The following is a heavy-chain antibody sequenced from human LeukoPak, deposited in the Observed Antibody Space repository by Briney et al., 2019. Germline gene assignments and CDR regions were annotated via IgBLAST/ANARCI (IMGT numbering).Heavy chain of an antibody. J-gene: IGHJ4*02. CDR2: ISAHSGNT. D-gene: IGHD6-13*01. Sequence: GASVKVSCKASGYAFTTYGISWVRQAPGQGLEWMGWISAHSGNTTYAQKLQGRVTMTTDTSTSTAYMELRSLRSDDTAVYYCARDPYSSSEYYFYYWGQGTLVTVSS. V-gene: IGHV1-18*01. CDR3: ARDPYSSSEYYFYY. CDR1: GYAFTTYG.